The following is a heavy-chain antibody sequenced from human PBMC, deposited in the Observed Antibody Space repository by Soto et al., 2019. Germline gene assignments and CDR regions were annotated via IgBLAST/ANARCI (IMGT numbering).Heavy chain of an antibody. CDR2: ISYDGSNK. CDR3: AKDKGYCSGGSCYTTNYFDY. Sequence: QVQLVESGGGVVQPGRSLRLSCAASGFTFSSYGMHWVRQAPGKGLEWVAVISYDGSNKYYADSVKGRFTISRDNSKNTLYLQMNSLRAEDTAVYYCAKDKGYCSGGSCYTTNYFDYWGQGTLVTVSS. CDR1: GFTFSSYG. V-gene: IGHV3-30*18. J-gene: IGHJ4*02. D-gene: IGHD2-15*01.